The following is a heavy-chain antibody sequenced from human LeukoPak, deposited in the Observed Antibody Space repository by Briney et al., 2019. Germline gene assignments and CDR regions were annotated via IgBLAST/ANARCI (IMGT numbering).Heavy chain of an antibody. CDR3: ARVKPAGGGQLLSPGVNSFDP. V-gene: IGHV1-2*02. CDR1: GYTFTGYY. D-gene: IGHD2-2*01. J-gene: IGHJ5*02. CDR2: INPNSGGT. Sequence: ASVKVSCKAYGYTFTGYYMHWVRQAPGQGLEWMGWINPNSGGTNYAQKLQGRVTMTTDTSTSTASTELRSPRSDATAAYYCARVKPAGGGQLLSPGVNSFDPWGQGTLVTVSS.